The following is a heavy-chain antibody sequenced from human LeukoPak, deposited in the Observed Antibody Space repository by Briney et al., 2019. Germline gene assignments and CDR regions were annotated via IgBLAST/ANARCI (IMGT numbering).Heavy chain of an antibody. D-gene: IGHD6-6*01. Sequence: PSETLSLTCAVYGGSFSGYYWSWIRQPPGKGLEWIGEINHSGSTNYNPSLKSRVTISVDTSKNQFSLKLSSVTAADTAVYYCARGPSAPRPAARRQWGVFDPWGQGTLVTVSS. CDR3: ARGPSAPRPAARRQWGVFDP. CDR1: GGSFSGYY. J-gene: IGHJ5*02. V-gene: IGHV4-34*01. CDR2: INHSGST.